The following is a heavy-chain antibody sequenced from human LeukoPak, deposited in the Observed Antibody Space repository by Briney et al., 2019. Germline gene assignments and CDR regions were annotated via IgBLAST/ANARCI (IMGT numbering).Heavy chain of an antibody. CDR1: GFTFSSYS. CDR2: VSSSSSSTI. V-gene: IGHV3-48*01. CDR3: ARVTLRYSGSYWFDY. Sequence: GGSLRLSCAASGFTFSSYSMNWVRQAPGKGLEWVSYVSSSSSSTIYYADSVKGRFTISRDNAKNSLYLQMNSLRAEDTAVYYCARVTLRYSGSYWFDYWGQGTLVTVSS. D-gene: IGHD1-26*01. J-gene: IGHJ4*02.